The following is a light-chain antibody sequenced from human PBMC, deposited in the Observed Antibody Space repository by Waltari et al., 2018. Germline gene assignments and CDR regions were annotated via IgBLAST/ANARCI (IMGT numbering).Light chain of an antibody. CDR2: VNSDGSH. Sequence: QLVLTQSPSASASLGASVKLTCTLSSGHSSNIVARLQQQPGKGPRFLMKVNSDGSHTKGDEIPDRFSGSSSGAERYLTISNVQSEDEAEYFCETGGHGTWVFGGGTKLNVL. CDR3: ETGGHGTWV. V-gene: IGLV4-69*01. CDR1: SGHSSNI. J-gene: IGLJ3*02.